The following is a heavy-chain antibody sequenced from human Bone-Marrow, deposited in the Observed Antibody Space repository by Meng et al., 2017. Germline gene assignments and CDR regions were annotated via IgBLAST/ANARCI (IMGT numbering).Heavy chain of an antibody. J-gene: IGHJ6*02. V-gene: IGHV1-18*01. D-gene: IGHD1-14*01. CDR2: ISAYNGNT. CDR3: TLNRLEYYYGMDV. Sequence: ASVKVSCKASGYTFTSYGISWVRQAPGQGLEWMGWISAYNGNTNYAQKLQGRVTMTTDTSTSTAYMELRSLRSDDTAVYYCTLNRLEYYYGMDVWGQGNTVAGAS. CDR1: GYTFTSYG.